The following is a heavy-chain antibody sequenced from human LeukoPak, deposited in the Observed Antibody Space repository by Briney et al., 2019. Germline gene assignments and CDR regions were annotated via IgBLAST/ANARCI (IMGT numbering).Heavy chain of an antibody. CDR2: IRYDGSNK. J-gene: IGHJ4*02. D-gene: IGHD5-18*01. CDR1: GFTVSSYG. V-gene: IGHV3-30*02. Sequence: GGSLRLSCAASGFTVSSYGMHWVRQAPGKGLEWVAFIRYDGSNKYYADSVKGRFTISRDNSKNTLYLQMNSLRADDTAVYYCARGRGYSYGYSYFDYWGQGTLVTVSS. CDR3: ARGRGYSYGYSYFDY.